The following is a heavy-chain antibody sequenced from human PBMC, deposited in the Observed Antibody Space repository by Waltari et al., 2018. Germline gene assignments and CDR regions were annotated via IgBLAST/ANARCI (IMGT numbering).Heavy chain of an antibody. Sequence: EVQLVESGGGLVKPGGSLRLSCAASGFNFRSNSMNWVRQAPGKGLEWVSYISSSSTTIYYADSVKGRFTISRDNAENSVYLQMNSLGAEDTAVYYCARCSGVNCYFAFDIWGQGTMVTVSS. V-gene: IGHV3-48*04. D-gene: IGHD2-15*01. CDR3: ARCSGVNCYFAFDI. J-gene: IGHJ3*02. CDR1: GFNFRSNS. CDR2: ISSSSTTI.